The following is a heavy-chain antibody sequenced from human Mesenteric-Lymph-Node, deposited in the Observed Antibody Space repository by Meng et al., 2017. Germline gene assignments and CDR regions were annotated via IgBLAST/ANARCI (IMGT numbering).Heavy chain of an antibody. CDR2: TRNNTKSHTT. D-gene: IGHD6-19*01. CDR3: ARAAVAGTNYFDY. J-gene: IGHJ4*02. V-gene: IGHV3-72*01. Sequence: GESLKISCAASGFTFGDHYMDWVRQAPGKGLEWVGRTRNNTKSHTTDYAASVKGRFTISRDGSKNSLSLQMSNLKTEDTAVYYCARAAVAGTNYFDYWGQGTLVTVSS. CDR1: GFTFGDHY.